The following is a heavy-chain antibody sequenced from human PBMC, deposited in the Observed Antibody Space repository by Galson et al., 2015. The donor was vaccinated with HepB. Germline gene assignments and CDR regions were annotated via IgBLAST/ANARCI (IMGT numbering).Heavy chain of an antibody. CDR1: GGTFSSYA. Sequence: SVKVSCKASGGTFSSYAISWVRQAPGQGLEWMGGIIPIFGIANYAQKFQGRVTITADESTSTAYMELSSLRSEDTAVYYCARDYGSGSYQFDYWGQGTLVTVSS. CDR3: ARDYGSGSYQFDY. D-gene: IGHD3-10*01. J-gene: IGHJ4*02. V-gene: IGHV1-69*13. CDR2: IIPIFGIA.